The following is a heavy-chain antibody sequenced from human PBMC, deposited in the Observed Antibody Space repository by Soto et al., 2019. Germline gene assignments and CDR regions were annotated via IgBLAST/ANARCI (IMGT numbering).Heavy chain of an antibody. V-gene: IGHV4-34*01. CDR3: ATSYRGIAAAGTRYFQH. CDR2: INHSGST. CDR1: GGSFSGYY. D-gene: IGHD6-13*01. Sequence: SETLSLTCAVYGGSFSGYYWSWIRQPPGKGLEWIGEINHSGSTNYNPSLKSRVTISVDTSKNQFSLKLSSVTAADTAVYYCATSYRGIAAAGTRYFQHWGQGTLVTVSS. J-gene: IGHJ1*01.